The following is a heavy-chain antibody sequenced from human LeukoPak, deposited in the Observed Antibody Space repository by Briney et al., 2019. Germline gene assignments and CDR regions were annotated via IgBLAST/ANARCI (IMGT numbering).Heavy chain of an antibody. V-gene: IGHV6-1*01. CDR2: TYYRSKWYN. J-gene: IGHJ4*02. Sequence: SQTLSLTCAISGDSVSSNSAAWNWIRQSPSRGLEWLGRTYYRSKWYNDYAVSVKSRITINPDTSKNQFSLQLNSVTPEDTAVYYCARTDYDFWSGYPTHFDYWGQGTLVTVSS. D-gene: IGHD3-3*01. CDR3: ARTDYDFWSGYPTHFDY. CDR1: GDSVSSNSAA.